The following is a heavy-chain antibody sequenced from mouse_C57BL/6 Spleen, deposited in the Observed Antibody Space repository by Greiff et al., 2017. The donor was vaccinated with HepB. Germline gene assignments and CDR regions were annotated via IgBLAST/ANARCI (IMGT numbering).Heavy chain of an antibody. CDR2: IDPENGDT. D-gene: IGHD1-3*01. CDR1: GFNIKDDY. J-gene: IGHJ2*01. V-gene: IGHV14-4*01. Sequence: EVQVVESGAELVRPGASVKLSCTASGFNIKDDYMHWVKQRPEQGLEWIGWIDPENGDTEYASKFQGKATITADTSSNTAYLQLSSLTSEDTAVYYCTSIVYNNYFDYWGQGTTLTVSS. CDR3: TSIVYNNYFDY.